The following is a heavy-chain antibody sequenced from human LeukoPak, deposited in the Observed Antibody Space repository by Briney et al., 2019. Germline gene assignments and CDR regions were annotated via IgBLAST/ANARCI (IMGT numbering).Heavy chain of an antibody. Sequence: KAGGSLRLSCAASGFTFSSNEMNWVRQAPGKGLEWLSYISGSGNTIYYADSVKGRFTISRDNAKNSLYLQMNSLRAEDTAVYYCARGGYSGYDFDYWGQGTLVTVSS. CDR3: ARGGYSGYDFDY. CDR2: ISGSGNTI. CDR1: GFTFSSNE. J-gene: IGHJ4*02. D-gene: IGHD5-12*01. V-gene: IGHV3-48*03.